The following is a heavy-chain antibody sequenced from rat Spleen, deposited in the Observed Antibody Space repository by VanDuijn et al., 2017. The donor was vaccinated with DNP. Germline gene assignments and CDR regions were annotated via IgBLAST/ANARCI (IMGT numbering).Heavy chain of an antibody. CDR1: GFSLTNYN. CDR3: TSDSLNSSSFVY. CDR2: VQSDGNT. J-gene: IGHJ3*01. Sequence: QVQLRESGPGLVQPSQTLSLTCTVSGFSLTNYNIHWVRQPSGKGLEWMGRVQSDGNTDYNSVLKSRLSISRDTSKSQVFLKMNRLQTDATGTYYCTSDSLNSSSFVYWGQGSLVTVSS. D-gene: IGHD1-2*01. V-gene: IGHV2-19*01.